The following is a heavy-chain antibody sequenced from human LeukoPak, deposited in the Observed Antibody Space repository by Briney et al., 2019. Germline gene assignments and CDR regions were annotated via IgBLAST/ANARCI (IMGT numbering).Heavy chain of an antibody. D-gene: IGHD2-15*01. CDR3: TTEAIVVVAASDAFDI. CDR1: GFTFSNAW. Sequence: PEGSLRLSCAASGFTFSNAWMSWVRQAPGKGLEWVGRIKSKTDGGTTDYAAPVKGRFTISRDDSKNTLYLQMNSLKTEDTAVYYCTTEAIVVVAASDAFDIWGQGTMVTVSS. CDR2: IKSKTDGGTT. V-gene: IGHV3-15*01. J-gene: IGHJ3*02.